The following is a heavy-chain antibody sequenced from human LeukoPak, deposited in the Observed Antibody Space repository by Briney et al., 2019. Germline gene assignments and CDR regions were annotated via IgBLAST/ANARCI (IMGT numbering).Heavy chain of an antibody. CDR1: GFTFSSYE. CDR2: SSGSTI. Sequence: GGSLRLSCASSGFTFSSYEMNWVRQAPGKGLEWVSSSGSTIYYADSVKGRFTISRDNAKNSLYLQMNSLRAEDTAVYYCAELGITMIGGVWGKGTTVTISS. CDR3: AELGITMIGGV. D-gene: IGHD3-10*02. V-gene: IGHV3-48*03. J-gene: IGHJ6*04.